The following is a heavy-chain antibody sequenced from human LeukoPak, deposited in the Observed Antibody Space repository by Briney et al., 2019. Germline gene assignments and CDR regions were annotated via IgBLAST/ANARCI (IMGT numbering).Heavy chain of an antibody. D-gene: IGHD5-24*01. CDR2: ISYDGSNK. CDR3: AKRGSNYLFDY. J-gene: IGHJ4*02. CDR1: GFTFSSYS. Sequence: PGGSLRLSCAASGFTFSSYSMNWVRQAPGKGLEWVAVISYDGSNKYYADSVKGRFTISRDNSKNTLYLQMNSLRAEDTAVYYCAKRGSNYLFDYWGQGTLVTVSS. V-gene: IGHV3-30*18.